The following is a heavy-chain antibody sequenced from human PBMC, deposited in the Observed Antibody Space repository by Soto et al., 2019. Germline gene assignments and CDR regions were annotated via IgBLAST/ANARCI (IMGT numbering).Heavy chain of an antibody. J-gene: IGHJ5*02. CDR1: GFSLTTRGVG. CDR2: IYWDDDK. D-gene: IGHD3-16*01. Sequence: QITLKESGPTLVKPTQTLTLTCTFSGFSLTTRGVGVGWIRQPPGKALECLALIYWDDDKRYSPSLQSRLAITEDTSKKQVVLTMTNVDPVDTATYYCAHIPNYYQYDWFDPWGLGTLVSVSS. V-gene: IGHV2-5*02. CDR3: AHIPNYYQYDWFDP.